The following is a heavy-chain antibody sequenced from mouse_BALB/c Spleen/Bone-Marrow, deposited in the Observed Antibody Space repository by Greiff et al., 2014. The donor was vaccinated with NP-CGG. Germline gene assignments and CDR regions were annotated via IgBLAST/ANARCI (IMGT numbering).Heavy chain of an antibody. CDR3: ARVYGNYDAMDY. Sequence: VQLQQSGAELARPGPSVKMSCRASGYTFTTYTMHWVKQRPGQGLEWIGYINPSSGYTYYNQKFKDKATLTADKSSSAAYLQLSSLTSEDSAVYYCARVYGNYDAMDYWGQGTSVTVSS. CDR2: INPSSGYT. D-gene: IGHD2-1*01. V-gene: IGHV1-4*01. CDR1: GYTFTTYT. J-gene: IGHJ4*01.